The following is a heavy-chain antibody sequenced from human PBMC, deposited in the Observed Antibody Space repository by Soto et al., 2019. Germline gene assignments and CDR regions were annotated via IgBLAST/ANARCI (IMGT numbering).Heavy chain of an antibody. Sequence: ASVKVSCKASGYTFTGYYMHWVRQAPGQGLEWMGWINPNSGGTNYAQKFQGWVTMTRDTSISTAYMELSRLRSDDTAVYYCARASSGWYRVGEFDPWGQGTLVTVSS. J-gene: IGHJ5*02. CDR1: GYTFTGYY. V-gene: IGHV1-2*04. CDR3: ARASSGWYRVGEFDP. CDR2: INPNSGGT. D-gene: IGHD6-19*01.